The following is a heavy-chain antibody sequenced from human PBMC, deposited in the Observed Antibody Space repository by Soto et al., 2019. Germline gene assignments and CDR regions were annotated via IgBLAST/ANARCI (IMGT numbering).Heavy chain of an antibody. V-gene: IGHV4-34*01. CDR1: GGSFSGYY. Sequence: QVQLQKWGAGLLKPSETLSLTCAVYGGSFSGYYWSWIRQHPGKGLEWIGEINHSGRTNYNPSLKSRVTISVDTSKNQFSLKLSSVTAADTAVYYCARGRNYYYGSGSYPFDPWGQGTLVTVSS. J-gene: IGHJ5*02. D-gene: IGHD3-10*01. CDR2: INHSGRT. CDR3: ARGRNYYYGSGSYPFDP.